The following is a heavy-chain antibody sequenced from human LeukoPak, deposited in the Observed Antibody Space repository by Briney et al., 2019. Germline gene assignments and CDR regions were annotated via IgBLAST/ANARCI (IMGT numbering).Heavy chain of an antibody. CDR1: GGSISSYY. CDR3: ARHPRIAVAGIDY. D-gene: IGHD6-19*01. CDR2: IHYSGGT. V-gene: IGHV4-59*08. J-gene: IGHJ4*02. Sequence: SETLSLTCTVSGGSISSYYWSWIRQPPGKGLEWIGYIHYSGGTKYNPSPKSRVTISVDTSKHQFSLKLSSVTTADTAVYYCARHPRIAVAGIDYWGQGTLVTVSS.